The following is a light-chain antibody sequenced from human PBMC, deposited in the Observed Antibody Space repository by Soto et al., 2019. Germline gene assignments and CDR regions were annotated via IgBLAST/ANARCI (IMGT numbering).Light chain of an antibody. CDR2: GAS. Sequence: EIVMTQSPATLSVSPGERATPSCRASQSVSTNLAWYQQIPGQAPRLLISGASTRATGIPARFSGSGSGTEFTLTISSLQSEDFAVYHCQQYNNWPLTVGGGTKVDSK. J-gene: IGKJ4*01. CDR3: QQYNNWPLT. CDR1: QSVSTN. V-gene: IGKV3-15*01.